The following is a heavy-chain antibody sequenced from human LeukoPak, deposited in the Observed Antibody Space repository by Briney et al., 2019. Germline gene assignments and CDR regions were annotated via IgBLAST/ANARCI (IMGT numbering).Heavy chain of an antibody. CDR1: GFTFSNYY. CDR3: ARDFAVVVPAATPGAFDI. Sequence: AESLRLSCAASGFTFSNYYMSWIRQPPGKGLEWVGYISTSGSTIYYADSVKGRFTISRDNAKNTLYLQMNSLRAEDTAVYYCARDFAVVVPAATPGAFDIWGQGTMVTLSS. CDR2: ISTSGSTI. D-gene: IGHD2-2*01. V-gene: IGHV3-11*04. J-gene: IGHJ3*02.